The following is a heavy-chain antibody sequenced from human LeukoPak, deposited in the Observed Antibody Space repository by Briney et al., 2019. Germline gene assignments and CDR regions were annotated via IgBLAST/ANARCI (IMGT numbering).Heavy chain of an antibody. Sequence: PSQTLSLTCGVSGGSITSGTYSWSWIRQHPGKGLEWIGYIYHSGSTYYNPSLKSRVTISVDRSKNQFSLKLSSVTAADTAVYYCASRVSYPFEDIWGQGTMVTVSS. CDR3: ASRVSYPFEDI. J-gene: IGHJ3*02. CDR2: IYHSGST. V-gene: IGHV4-30-2*01. D-gene: IGHD3-10*01. CDR1: GGSITSGTYS.